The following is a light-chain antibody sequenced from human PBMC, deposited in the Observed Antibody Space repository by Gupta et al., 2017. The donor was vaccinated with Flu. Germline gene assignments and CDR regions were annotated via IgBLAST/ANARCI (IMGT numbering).Light chain of an antibody. V-gene: IGLV6-57*01. Sequence: NFLLPQPHSVSESPGKTVTISCTRSSSSIASNFVQWYQQRPGRPPTTMIYEDNQRPSGVPDRFAGSIDSSSNSASLTISGLKTEDEADYYCQSYDASDRHVVLGGGTKLTVL. CDR3: QSYDASDRHVV. CDR1: SSSIASNF. J-gene: IGLJ2*01. CDR2: EDN.